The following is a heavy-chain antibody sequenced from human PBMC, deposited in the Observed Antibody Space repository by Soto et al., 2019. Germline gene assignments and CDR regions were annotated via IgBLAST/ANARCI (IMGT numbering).Heavy chain of an antibody. J-gene: IGHJ4*02. V-gene: IGHV3-30*18. CDR2: ISYDGSNK. Sequence: GGSLRLSCAASGFTFSSYGMHWVRQAPGKGLEWVAVISYDGSNKYYADSVKGRFTISRDNSKNTLYLQMNSLRAEDTAVYYCAKDTYWELPYFDYWGQGTLVTVSS. D-gene: IGHD1-26*01. CDR1: GFTFSSYG. CDR3: AKDTYWELPYFDY.